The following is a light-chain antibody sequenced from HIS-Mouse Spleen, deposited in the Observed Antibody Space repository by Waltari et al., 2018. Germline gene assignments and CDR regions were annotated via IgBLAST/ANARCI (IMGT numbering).Light chain of an antibody. CDR1: SSDVGGYNY. Sequence: QSALTQPASVSGSPGQSITISCTGTSSDVGGYNYVSWYQQHPGKAPKLMIYEVSKRPSGVSNRFSGSKSGNTASLTISGLQAEDEADYYCSSYTSNSTWVFGGGTKLTVL. V-gene: IGLV2-14*01. J-gene: IGLJ3*02. CDR3: SSYTSNSTWV. CDR2: EVS.